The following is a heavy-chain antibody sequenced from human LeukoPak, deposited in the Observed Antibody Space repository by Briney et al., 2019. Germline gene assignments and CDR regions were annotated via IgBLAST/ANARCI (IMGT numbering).Heavy chain of an antibody. CDR2: IYPGDSDT. Sequence: GESLKISCKGSGYSFTSYWIGWMRQMPGKGLEWMGIIYPGDSDTRYSPSFQGQVTISADKSISTAYLQWSSLKASDTAMYYCAAGYCSGGSCYDGDDYWGQGTLVTVSS. V-gene: IGHV5-51*01. J-gene: IGHJ4*02. CDR1: GYSFTSYW. CDR3: AAGYCSGGSCYDGDDY. D-gene: IGHD2-15*01.